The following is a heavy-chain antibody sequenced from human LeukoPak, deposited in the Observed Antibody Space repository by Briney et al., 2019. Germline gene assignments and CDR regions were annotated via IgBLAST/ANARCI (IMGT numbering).Heavy chain of an antibody. CDR3: ARRGSYYDFWSGYHYYFDY. D-gene: IGHD3-3*01. CDR2: ISYDGSNK. CDR1: GFTFSSYA. V-gene: IGHV3-30-3*01. J-gene: IGHJ4*02. Sequence: GGSLRLSCAASGFTFSSYAMDWVRQAPGKGLEWVAVISYDGSNKYYAHSVKGRFTISRDNSKDTLYLQMNSLRAEDTAVYYCARRGSYYDFWSGYHYYFDYWGQGTLVTVSS.